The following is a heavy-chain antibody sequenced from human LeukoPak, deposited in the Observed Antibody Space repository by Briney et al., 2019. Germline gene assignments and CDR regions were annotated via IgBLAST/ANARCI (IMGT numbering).Heavy chain of an antibody. D-gene: IGHD3-3*01. V-gene: IGHV3-74*01. CDR1: GFTFSSYW. J-gene: IGHJ5*02. CDR2: INSDGSSI. CDR3: ARVRDFWSGSGFDP. Sequence: GRSLRLSCAASGFTFSSYWMHWVRQAPGKELVGVSRINSDGSSISYADSVKGRFTISRDNAKNTLYLQMNSLRAEDTAVYYCARVRDFWSGSGFDPWGQGTLVTVSP.